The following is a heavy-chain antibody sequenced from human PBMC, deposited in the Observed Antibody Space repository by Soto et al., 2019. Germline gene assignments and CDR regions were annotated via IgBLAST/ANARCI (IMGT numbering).Heavy chain of an antibody. CDR3: ARHTRNQFDP. Sequence: QLQLQESGPGLVKPSETLSLTCTVSGDSMTSSSYYWGWIHQPPGKGLEWIGSIYYSERTSYNSGSTYSSPSLKSRVTISGDTSKSQFSLKLSSVTAADTAVYYCARHTRNQFDPWGQGTLVTVSS. V-gene: IGHV4-39*01. CDR2: IYYSERTSYNSGST. J-gene: IGHJ5*02. CDR1: GDSMTSSSYY.